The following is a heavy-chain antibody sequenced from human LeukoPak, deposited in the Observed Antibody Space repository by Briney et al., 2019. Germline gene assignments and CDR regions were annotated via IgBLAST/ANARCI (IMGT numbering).Heavy chain of an antibody. Sequence: ASVKVSCKASGYTFTSYYMHWVRQAPGQGLEWMGIINPSCGSTSYAQKFQGRVTMTRDMSTSTVYMELSSLRSEDTAVYYCARGYYDSSDFEYFQHWGQGTLVTVSS. CDR3: ARGYYDSSDFEYFQH. J-gene: IGHJ1*01. CDR2: INPSCGST. D-gene: IGHD3-22*01. V-gene: IGHV1-46*01. CDR1: GYTFTSYY.